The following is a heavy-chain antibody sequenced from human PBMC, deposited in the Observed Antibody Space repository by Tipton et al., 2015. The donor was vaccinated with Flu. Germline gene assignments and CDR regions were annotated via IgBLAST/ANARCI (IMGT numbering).Heavy chain of an antibody. CDR2: IHHSGTA. CDR1: GGSVSTDTNY. V-gene: IGHV4-61*03. CDR3: AREKWREEMASETTYRYSYYALDA. D-gene: IGHD5-24*01. J-gene: IGHJ6*02. Sequence: TLSLTCTVSGGSVSTDTNYWSWIRQPPGKQLEWIGYIHHSGTAYYNPSLKSRVTISVDMSKNHFSLRLSSVTAADTAVYYCAREKWREEMASETTYRYSYYALDAWGQGTTVTVSS.